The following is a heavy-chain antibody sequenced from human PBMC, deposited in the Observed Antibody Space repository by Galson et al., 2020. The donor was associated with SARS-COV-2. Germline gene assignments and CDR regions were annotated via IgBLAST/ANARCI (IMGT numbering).Heavy chain of an antibody. Sequence: SETLSLTCTVSGGSISSGAYYWSWIRQHPGQGLEGISYTYYSGSTYHTPSLKSRVTISVDTSKNQFSLKLSSVTAADPAVYYCARSGGSYSSGWSTYYYYGMDVWGQGTTVTGSS. CDR3: ARSGGSYSSGWSTYYYYGMDV. J-gene: IGHJ6*02. V-gene: IGHV4-31*03. D-gene: IGHD6-19*01. CDR1: GGSISSGAYY. CDR2: TYYSGST.